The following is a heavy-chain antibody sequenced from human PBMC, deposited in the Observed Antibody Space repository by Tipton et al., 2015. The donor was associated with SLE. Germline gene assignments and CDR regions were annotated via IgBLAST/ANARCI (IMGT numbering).Heavy chain of an antibody. CDR3: ARGSVRADDY. CDR2: IYYNRHT. D-gene: IGHD4-17*01. J-gene: IGHJ4*02. V-gene: IGHV4-59*11. CDR1: GASISSHY. Sequence: LSLTCTVSGASISSHYWSWIRQPPGKKLEWIGYIYYNRHTNYIPSLESRVTISIDTSKNQFSLSLKSVTAADTAVYYCARGSVRADDYWGQGTLVTVSS.